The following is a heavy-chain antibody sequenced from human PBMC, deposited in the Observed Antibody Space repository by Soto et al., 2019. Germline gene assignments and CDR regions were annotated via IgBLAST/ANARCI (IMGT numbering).Heavy chain of an antibody. Sequence: GESLKISCKGSEYSFTSYWIGWVRQMPGKGLEWMGIIYPGDSDTRYSPSFQGQVTISADESISTAYLQWSSLKASDTAMYYCARHGMQGSYYYGMDVWGQGTTVTVSS. D-gene: IGHD1-1*01. J-gene: IGHJ6*02. CDR2: IYPGDSDT. CDR1: EYSFTSYW. CDR3: ARHGMQGSYYYGMDV. V-gene: IGHV5-51*01.